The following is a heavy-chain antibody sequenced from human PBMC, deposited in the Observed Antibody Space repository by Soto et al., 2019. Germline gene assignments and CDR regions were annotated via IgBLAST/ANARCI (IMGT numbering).Heavy chain of an antibody. CDR3: ARPAHSSSWLSFSY. D-gene: IGHD6-13*01. V-gene: IGHV2-26*01. CDR2: IFWNDET. CDR1: GFSLSNARMG. J-gene: IGHJ4*02. Sequence: QVTLKEPGPVLVKPTETLTLTCTVSGFSLSNARMGVSWIRQPPGKALEWLAHIFWNDETSYSPSLRSRLTISKDTSKSQVVLTMTNMDPVDTATYYCARPAHSSSWLSFSYWGQGTLVTVSS.